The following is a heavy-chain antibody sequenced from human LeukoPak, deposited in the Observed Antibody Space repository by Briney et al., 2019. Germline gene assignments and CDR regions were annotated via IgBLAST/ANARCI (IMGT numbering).Heavy chain of an antibody. Sequence: GGSLRLSCAASGFTLSSYWMDWVRQTPGKGLVWVSRISTDGSTTHYADSVKGRFTISRDNAKNTLYLQMNSLRAEDTAVYYCARSTYSGSLSDYSGQGTLVTVSS. CDR2: ISTDGSTT. CDR1: GFTLSSYW. CDR3: ARSTYSGSLSDY. V-gene: IGHV3-74*01. D-gene: IGHD1-26*01. J-gene: IGHJ4*02.